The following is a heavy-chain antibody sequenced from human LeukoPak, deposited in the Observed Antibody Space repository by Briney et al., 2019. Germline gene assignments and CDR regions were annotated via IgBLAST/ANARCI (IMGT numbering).Heavy chain of an antibody. D-gene: IGHD3-22*01. CDR2: INSDGSST. J-gene: IGHJ4*02. V-gene: IGHV3-74*01. CDR3: AKDFYYDSSGYSGY. CDR1: GFTFSSYW. Sequence: GGSLRLSCAASGFTFSSYWMHWVRQAPGKGLVWVSRINSDGSSTSYADSVKGRFTISRDNSKNTLYLQMNSLRAEDTAVYYCAKDFYYDSSGYSGYWGQGTLVTVSS.